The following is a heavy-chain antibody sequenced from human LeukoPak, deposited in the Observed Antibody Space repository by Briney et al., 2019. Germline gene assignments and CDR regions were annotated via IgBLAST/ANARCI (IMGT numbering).Heavy chain of an antibody. CDR3: ARARNNYDSSGYSALDY. CDR2: LWYDGTNK. Sequence: GRSLRLSCAASEFSFSSYGMHWVRQAPGKGLQWVARLWYDGTNKYHADSVKGRFTISRDNSQSTLYLQMNSLRAEDTAVYYCARARNNYDSSGYSALDYWGQGTLVTVSS. V-gene: IGHV3-33*01. J-gene: IGHJ4*02. D-gene: IGHD3-22*01. CDR1: EFSFSSYG.